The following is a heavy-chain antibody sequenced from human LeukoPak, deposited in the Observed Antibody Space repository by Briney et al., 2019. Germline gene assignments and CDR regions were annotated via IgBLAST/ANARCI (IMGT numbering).Heavy chain of an antibody. Sequence: SETLSPTCTVSGGSISSGDYYWSWIRQPPGKGLEWIGYIYYSGSTYYNPSLKSRVTISVETSRNQFSLKLSSVTAADTAVYYCARDYSYLRAFDIWGQGTMVTVSS. CDR1: GGSISSGDYY. CDR3: ARDYSYLRAFDI. V-gene: IGHV4-30-4*01. CDR2: IYYSGST. J-gene: IGHJ3*02. D-gene: IGHD2-21*01.